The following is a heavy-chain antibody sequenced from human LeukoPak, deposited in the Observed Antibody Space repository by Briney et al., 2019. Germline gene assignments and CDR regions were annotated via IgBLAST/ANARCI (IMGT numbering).Heavy chain of an antibody. CDR1: GGTLSSYA. Sequence: ASVKVSCKASGGTLSSYAISWVRQAPGQGLEWMGGIIPIFGTANYAQKFQGRVTITADESTSTAYMELSSLRSEDMAVYYCAKSPGPMAHNWNDENQNYFDYWGQGTLVTVSS. J-gene: IGHJ4*02. CDR2: IIPIFGTA. V-gene: IGHV1-69*13. CDR3: AKSPGPMAHNWNDENQNYFDY. D-gene: IGHD1-1*01.